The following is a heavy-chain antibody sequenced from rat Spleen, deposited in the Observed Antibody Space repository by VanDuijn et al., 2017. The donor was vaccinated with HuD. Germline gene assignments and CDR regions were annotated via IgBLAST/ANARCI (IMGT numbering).Heavy chain of an antibody. CDR1: GFTFSNYY. J-gene: IGHJ2*01. Sequence: EVQLVESGGGLVQPGRSLKLSCAASGFTFSNYYMTWVRQAPTKGLEWVAYVSMGGTNTFYRDSVKGRFTLSRDNAKSTLYLQMNSLRSEDTATYYCARSYIGTTLDYWGQGVMVTVSS. CDR3: ARSYIGTTLDY. V-gene: IGHV5-25*01. D-gene: IGHD1-5*01. CDR2: VSMGGTNT.